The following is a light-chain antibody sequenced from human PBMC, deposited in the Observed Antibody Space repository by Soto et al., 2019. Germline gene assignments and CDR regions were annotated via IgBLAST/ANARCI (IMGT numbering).Light chain of an antibody. CDR3: QQRSNWPFT. Sequence: PGDRATLSCRASQRVSSYLTWYQQKPGQAPRLLIYDASNRATGIPARFSGSGSGTDFTLTISSLEPEDFAVYYCQQRSNWPFTFGGGTKVEIK. CDR1: QRVSSY. CDR2: DAS. J-gene: IGKJ4*01. V-gene: IGKV3-11*01.